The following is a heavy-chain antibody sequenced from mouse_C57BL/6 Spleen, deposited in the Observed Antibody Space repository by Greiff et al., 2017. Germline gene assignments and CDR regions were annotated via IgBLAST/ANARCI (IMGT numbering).Heavy chain of an antibody. CDR2: SGPGSGST. V-gene: IGHV1-77*01. CDR1: GYTFTDYY. Sequence: QVQLQQSGAELVKPGASVKISCKASGYTFTDYYINWVKQRPGQGLEWIGKSGPGSGSTYYNEKFKGKATLTADKSSSTAYMQLRSLTSEDAAVYFCARTPDGYEKAYYAMDYWGQGTSVTVSS. J-gene: IGHJ4*01. D-gene: IGHD2-2*01. CDR3: ARTPDGYEKAYYAMDY.